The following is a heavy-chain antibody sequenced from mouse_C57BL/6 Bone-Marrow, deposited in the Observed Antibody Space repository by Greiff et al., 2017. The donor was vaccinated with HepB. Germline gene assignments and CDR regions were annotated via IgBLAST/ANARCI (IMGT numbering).Heavy chain of an antibody. Sequence: SGAELARPGASVKLSCKASGYTFTSYGISWVKQRTGQGLEWIGEIYPRSGNTYYNEKFKGKATLTADKSSSTAYMELRSLTSEDSAVYLCARGTTVVAPFAYWGQGTLVTVSA. CDR1: GYTFTSYG. CDR2: IYPRSGNT. CDR3: ARGTTVVAPFAY. V-gene: IGHV1-81*01. D-gene: IGHD1-1*01. J-gene: IGHJ3*01.